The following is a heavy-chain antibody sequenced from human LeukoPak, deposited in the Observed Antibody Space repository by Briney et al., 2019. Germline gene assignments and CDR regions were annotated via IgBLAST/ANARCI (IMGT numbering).Heavy chain of an antibody. CDR3: ARRRWLVRFRGRSGQHHDY. CDR1: GGSFSGYY. J-gene: IGHJ4*02. D-gene: IGHD6-19*01. V-gene: IGHV4-34*01. Sequence: SETLSLTCAVYGGSFSGYYWSWIRQPPGKGLEWIGEINHSGSTNYNPSLKSRVTISVDTSKSQFSLKLSSVTAADTAVYYCARRRWLVRFRGRSGQHHDYWGQGTLVTVSS. CDR2: INHSGST.